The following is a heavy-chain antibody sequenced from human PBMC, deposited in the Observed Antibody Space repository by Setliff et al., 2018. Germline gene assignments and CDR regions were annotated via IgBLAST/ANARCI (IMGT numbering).Heavy chain of an antibody. Sequence: PSETLSLTCTVSGGSISRGSYDWSWIRQPAGKGLEWIGRIYTSGSTNYNPSLKSRVTISVDTSKNQFSLKLSSVTAADTAVYYCARLGITMISFFDYWGQGTLVTVSS. V-gene: IGHV4-61*02. CDR1: GGSISRGSYD. CDR2: IYTSGST. J-gene: IGHJ4*02. D-gene: IGHD3-22*01. CDR3: ARLGITMISFFDY.